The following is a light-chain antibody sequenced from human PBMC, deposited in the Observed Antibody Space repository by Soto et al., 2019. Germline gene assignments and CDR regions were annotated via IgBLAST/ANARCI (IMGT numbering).Light chain of an antibody. CDR3: QQYNNSPEYT. V-gene: IGKV3-20*01. CDR1: QSVSSSY. Sequence: EIVLTQSPGTLSLSPGERATLSCRASQSVSSSYLAWYQQKPGQAPRLLIYGASNRATGIPDRFSGSGSGTDFTLTISRLEPEDFAVYFCQQYNNSPEYTFGQGTKVDSK. J-gene: IGKJ2*01. CDR2: GAS.